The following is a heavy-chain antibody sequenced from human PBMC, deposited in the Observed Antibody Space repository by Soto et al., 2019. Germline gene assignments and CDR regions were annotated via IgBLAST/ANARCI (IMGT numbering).Heavy chain of an antibody. CDR1: GGSVSSGSYY. V-gene: IGHV4-61*01. Sequence: SETLSLTCTVSGGSVSSGSYYWSWIRQPPGRGLEWIGYIYYSGSTNYNPSLKSRVTISVDTSKNQFSLKLSSVTAADTAVYYCARTMVGARAGYFDYWGRGTLVTVSS. CDR2: IYYSGST. D-gene: IGHD1-26*01. CDR3: ARTMVGARAGYFDY. J-gene: IGHJ4*02.